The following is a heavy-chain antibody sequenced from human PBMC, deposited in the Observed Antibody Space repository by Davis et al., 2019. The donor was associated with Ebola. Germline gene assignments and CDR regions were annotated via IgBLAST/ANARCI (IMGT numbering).Heavy chain of an antibody. CDR3: ARDGSFDSLEF. J-gene: IGHJ4*02. Sequence: PSVKVSCKVSGGTFSTYSISWVRQAPGQGLEWMGGIIPIFDRTNYAQKFQGRVTITADESTTTAYLDVNSLRPEDTAVYYCARDGSFDSLEFWGQGTLVTVSS. D-gene: IGHD3-22*01. CDR2: IIPIFDRT. V-gene: IGHV1-69*13. CDR1: GGTFSTYS.